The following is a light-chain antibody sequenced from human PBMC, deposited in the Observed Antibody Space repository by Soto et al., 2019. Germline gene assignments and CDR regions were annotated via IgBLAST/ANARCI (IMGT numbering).Light chain of an antibody. CDR2: DVT. CDR3: CSYAGTWDVV. Sequence: QSVLTQPRSVSGSPGQSVSISCTGTGSDVGRYNYVSWYQHHPGRAPKLMIYDVTKRPSGVPDRFSGSKSGNTASLTISGLQAEDEADYYCCSYAGTWDVVFGGGTKLTVL. CDR1: GSDVGRYNY. J-gene: IGLJ2*01. V-gene: IGLV2-11*01.